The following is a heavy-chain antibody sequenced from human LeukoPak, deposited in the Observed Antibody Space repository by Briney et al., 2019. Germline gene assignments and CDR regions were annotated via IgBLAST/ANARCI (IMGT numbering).Heavy chain of an antibody. CDR3: AAAFDY. Sequence: SETLSLTCTVSGDSISTYYWSWIRQPPGKGLEWIGNTYYGGDTYYNPSLKSRVTISVDTSKNQFSLELNSVTAADTAVYYCAAAFDYWGQGILVTVSS. CDR1: GDSISTYY. V-gene: IGHV4-59*04. CDR2: TYYGGDT. D-gene: IGHD6-25*01. J-gene: IGHJ4*02.